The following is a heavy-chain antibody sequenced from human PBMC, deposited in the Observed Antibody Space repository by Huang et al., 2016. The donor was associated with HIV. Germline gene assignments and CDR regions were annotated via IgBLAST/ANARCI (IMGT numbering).Heavy chain of an antibody. D-gene: IGHD3-22*01. CDR1: GLDFRKYS. V-gene: IGHV3-48*01. J-gene: IGHJ4*02. CDR3: ARTEMEYYYGSSGYYPDY. CDR2: ISGTSSNI. Sequence: EVQLVESGGALVQPGGSLKLSCVVSGLDFRKYSMNWVRQAPGKGVGWCSYISGTSSNIYYADSGKGRFTISRDNAKNSVFLQMRSLRAEDTALYYCARTEMEYYYGSSGYYPDYWGQGTQVTVSS.